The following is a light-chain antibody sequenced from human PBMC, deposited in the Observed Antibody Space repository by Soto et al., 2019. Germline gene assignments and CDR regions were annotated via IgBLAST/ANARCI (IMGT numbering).Light chain of an antibody. V-gene: IGKV3-20*01. CDR3: QQYSTSPWT. Sequence: EIVMTQSPASLSVSPGERATLSCRASQSISSHLVWYQQKPGQAPRLVFYGASSRATGIPDRFSGSGSGTDFTLTISRLEPEDFAVYYCQQYSTSPWTFGQGTKVDIK. J-gene: IGKJ1*01. CDR2: GAS. CDR1: QSISSH.